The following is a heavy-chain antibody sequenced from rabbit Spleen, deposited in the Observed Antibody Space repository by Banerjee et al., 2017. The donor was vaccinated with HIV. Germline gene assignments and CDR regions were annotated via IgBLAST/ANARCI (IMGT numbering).Heavy chain of an antibody. V-gene: IGHV1S7*01. CDR3: VRAGGSVDFDWLDL. J-gene: IGHJ5*01. CDR1: GFSISSYY. CDR2: IDPVFGIT. Sequence: QLEESAGGLVQPGGSLTLTCTASGFSISSYYMNWVRQAPGKGLEWIGYIDPVFGITYYANWVNGRFSISRENAQNTVFLQMTSLTAADTATHFCVRAGGSVDFDWLDLWGPGPLVTVS. D-gene: IGHD8-1*01.